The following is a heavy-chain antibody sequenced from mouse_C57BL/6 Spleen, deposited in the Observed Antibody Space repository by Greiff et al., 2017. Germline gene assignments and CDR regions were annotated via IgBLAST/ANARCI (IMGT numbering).Heavy chain of an antibody. CDR2: IYPRCGNT. CDR1: GYTFTSYG. D-gene: IGHD1-1*01. CDR3: ARCYYGSRWYFDV. J-gene: IGHJ1*03. V-gene: IGHV1-81*01. Sequence: VQLQQSGAELARPGASVKLSCKASGYTFTSYGISWVKQRTGQGLEWIGEIYPRCGNTYYNEKFKGKATLTADKSSSTAYMELRSLTSEDSAVYFCARCYYGSRWYFDVWGTGTTVTVSS.